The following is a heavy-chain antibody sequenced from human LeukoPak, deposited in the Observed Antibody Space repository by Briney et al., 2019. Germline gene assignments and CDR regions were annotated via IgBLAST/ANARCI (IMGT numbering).Heavy chain of an antibody. Sequence: PGGSLRLSYAASGFTFSSYSMNWVRQAPGKGLEWVSSISSSSSYIYYADSVKGRFTISRDNAKNSLYLQMNSLRAEDTAVYYCAGDWRITIFGVVDYYYYGMDVWGQGTTVTVSS. CDR1: GFTFSSYS. V-gene: IGHV3-21*01. CDR2: ISSSSSYI. J-gene: IGHJ6*02. CDR3: AGDWRITIFGVVDYYYYGMDV. D-gene: IGHD3-3*01.